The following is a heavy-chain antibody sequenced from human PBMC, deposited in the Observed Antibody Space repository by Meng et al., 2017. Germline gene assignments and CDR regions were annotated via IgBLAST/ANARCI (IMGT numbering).Heavy chain of an antibody. D-gene: IGHD4-11*01. J-gene: IGHJ4*02. CDR2: INHSGST. CDR1: GGSFSDYY. CDR3: ARGPTTMAHDFDY. V-gene: IGHV4-34*01. Sequence: QAPLQQGGVGLLKPSETLSLTCVVSGGSFSDYYWSWIRQPPGKGLEWIGEINHSGSTNYNPSLESRATISVDTSQNNLSLKLSSVTAADSAVYYCARGPTTMAHDFDYWGQGTLVTVSS.